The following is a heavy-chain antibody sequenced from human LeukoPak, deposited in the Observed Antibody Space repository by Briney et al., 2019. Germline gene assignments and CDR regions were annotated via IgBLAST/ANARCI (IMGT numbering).Heavy chain of an antibody. D-gene: IGHD1-26*01. CDR3: AGDGGVSRNYYGNAVGSWFDL. J-gene: IGHJ5*02. Sequence: GGSLRLSCAAPGFTFSDFYMNWIRQAPGKGLEWVSYISSSGSTTYYADSVKGRFTISRDNAKNSLHLQMNSLRVEDTAVYYCAGDGGVSRNYYGNAVGSWFDLWGQGTLVTVSS. V-gene: IGHV3-11*04. CDR2: ISSSGSTT. CDR1: GFTFSDFY.